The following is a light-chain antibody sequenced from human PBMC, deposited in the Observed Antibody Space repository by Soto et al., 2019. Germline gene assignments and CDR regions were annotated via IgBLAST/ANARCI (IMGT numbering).Light chain of an antibody. J-gene: IGKJ1*01. CDR1: QSVSSN. CDR3: QQYGRSPRT. CDR2: GAS. V-gene: IGKV3-20*01. Sequence: VMTQSPGTLSLSPGERATLSRRASQSVSSNLAWYQQKPGQAPRLLIYGASSRATGIPDRFSGSGSGTDFTLTISRLEPEDFAVYYCQQYGRSPRTFGQGTKVDIK.